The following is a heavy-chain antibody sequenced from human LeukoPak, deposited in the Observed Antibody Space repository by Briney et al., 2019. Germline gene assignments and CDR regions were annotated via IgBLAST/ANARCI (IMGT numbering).Heavy chain of an antibody. CDR2: MYDSGSA. D-gene: IGHD2-21*01. J-gene: IGHJ4*02. CDR1: GGSISRYY. V-gene: IGHV4-59*08. CDR3: ARSVIRYYFDY. Sequence: SETLSLTCTVSGGSISRYYWNWIRQPPGKTLEWIGYMYDSGSANYNPSLKSRVTISIDTSQNQFSLKLSSVTAADTAVYYCARSVIRYYFDYWGQGTLVTVSS.